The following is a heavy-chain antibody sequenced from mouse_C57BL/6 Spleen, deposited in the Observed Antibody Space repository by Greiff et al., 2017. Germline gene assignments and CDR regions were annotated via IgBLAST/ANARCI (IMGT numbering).Heavy chain of an antibody. CDR3: ARRVVVANYAMDY. Sequence: VQLQQPGAELVMPGASVKLSCKASGYTFTSYWMHWVKQRPGQGLEWIGELDPSDSYTNYNQKFKGKSTLTVDKSSSTAYMQLSSLTSEDSAVYYCARRVVVANYAMDYWGQGTSVTVSS. CDR2: LDPSDSYT. V-gene: IGHV1-69*01. J-gene: IGHJ4*01. D-gene: IGHD1-1*01. CDR1: GYTFTSYW.